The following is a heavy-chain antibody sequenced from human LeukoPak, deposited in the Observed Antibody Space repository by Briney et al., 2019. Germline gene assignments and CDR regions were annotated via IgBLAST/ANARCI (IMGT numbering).Heavy chain of an antibody. CDR3: ARVSQQWLAYYFDY. CDR2: ISSSGSTI. CDR1: GFTFSDYY. Sequence: GGSLRLSCAASGFTFSDYYMSWIRQAPGKGLEWVSYISSSGSTIYYADSVKGRFTISRDNAKNSLYLQMNSLRAEDAAVYYCARVSQQWLAYYFDYWGQGTLVTVSS. D-gene: IGHD6-19*01. J-gene: IGHJ4*02. V-gene: IGHV3-11*01.